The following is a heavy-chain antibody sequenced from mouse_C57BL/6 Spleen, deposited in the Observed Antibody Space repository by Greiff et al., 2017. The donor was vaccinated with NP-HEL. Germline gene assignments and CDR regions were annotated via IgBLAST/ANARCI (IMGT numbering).Heavy chain of an antibody. Sequence: QVQLQQSGAELVRPGASVTLSCKASGYTFTDYEMHWVKQTPVHGLEWIGAIDPETGGTAYTQKFKGKAILTADKSSSTAYMELRSLTSEDSAVYYCTGWGTVVSMDYWGQGTSVTVSS. CDR3: TGWGTVVSMDY. CDR1: GYTFTDYE. V-gene: IGHV1-15*01. CDR2: IDPETGGT. D-gene: IGHD1-1*01. J-gene: IGHJ4*01.